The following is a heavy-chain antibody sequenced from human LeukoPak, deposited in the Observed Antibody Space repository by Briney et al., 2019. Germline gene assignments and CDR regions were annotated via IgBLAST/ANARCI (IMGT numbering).Heavy chain of an antibody. J-gene: IGHJ4*02. CDR1: GFTFSTYA. CDR3: AKDRAYYYDSSGYYLDY. Sequence: GGSLRLSCAASGFTFSTYAMGWVRQAPGKGLEWVSAISGSGGSTYYADSVKGRFTISRDQSKNTLYLQMNILRAEDTAVYYCAKDRAYYYDSSGYYLDYWGQGTLVTVSS. CDR2: ISGSGGST. D-gene: IGHD3-22*01. V-gene: IGHV3-23*01.